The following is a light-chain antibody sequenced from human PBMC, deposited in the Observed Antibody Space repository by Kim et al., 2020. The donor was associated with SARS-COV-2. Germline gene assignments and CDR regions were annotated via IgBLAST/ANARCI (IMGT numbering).Light chain of an antibody. CDR2: DVS. CDR3: SSHTTSSTYV. J-gene: IGLJ1*01. CDR1: SSDVGYYTS. Sequence: GQSITISCTGTSSDVGYYTSVSSYQQHPGKAPKLIMYDVSERASGVSNRFSGSQSGNTASLTISGLRAEDEADYYCSSHTTSSTYVFGSGTRVTVL. V-gene: IGLV2-14*03.